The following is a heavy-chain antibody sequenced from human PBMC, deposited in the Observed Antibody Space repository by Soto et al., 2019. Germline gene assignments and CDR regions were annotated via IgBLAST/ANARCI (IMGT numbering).Heavy chain of an antibody. V-gene: IGHV4-59*01. D-gene: IGHD3-3*01. Sequence: SETLSLTCTVSGGSISSYYWSWIRQPPGKGLEWIGYIYYSGSTNYNPSLKSRVTISVDTSKNQFSLKLSSVTAADTDVYYFVRNKNYVFWSGRTCNNWFDPGAQGPRVTVSS. CDR3: VRNKNYVFWSGRTCNNWFDP. J-gene: IGHJ5*02. CDR2: IYYSGST. CDR1: GGSISSYY.